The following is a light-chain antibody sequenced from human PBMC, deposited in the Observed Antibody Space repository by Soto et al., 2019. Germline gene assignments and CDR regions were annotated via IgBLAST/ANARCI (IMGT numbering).Light chain of an antibody. Sequence: DIVMTQSPDSLAMSLGERASINCKSSQSVLHSSNNKNYLAWYQQKPGQPPKLLIYWASTRESGVPDRFSGSGSGTDFTLTISSLQAEDVAVYFCQQYYGTLWTFGQGTKVEIK. CDR1: QSVLHSSNNKNY. CDR3: QQYYGTLWT. V-gene: IGKV4-1*01. CDR2: WAS. J-gene: IGKJ1*01.